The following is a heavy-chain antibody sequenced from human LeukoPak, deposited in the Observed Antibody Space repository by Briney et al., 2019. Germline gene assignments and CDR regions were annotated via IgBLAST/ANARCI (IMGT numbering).Heavy chain of an antibody. J-gene: IGHJ4*02. Sequence: GGSLRLSCAASGFTFSSYAMHWVRQAPGKGLEYVSAISSNGGSTYYANSVKGRFTISRDNSKNTLYLQMGSLRAEDMAVYYCARAEGVRYDSSGYYTNWGQGTLVTVSS. D-gene: IGHD3-22*01. CDR3: ARAEGVRYDSSGYYTN. V-gene: IGHV3-64*01. CDR1: GFTFSSYA. CDR2: ISSNGGST.